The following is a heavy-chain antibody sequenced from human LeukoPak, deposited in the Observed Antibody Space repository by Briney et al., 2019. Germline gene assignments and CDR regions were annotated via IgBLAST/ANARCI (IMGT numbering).Heavy chain of an antibody. V-gene: IGHV1-2*02. CDR1: GYTLTGYY. CDR3: ARDRVGSGWPRPWYFEF. D-gene: IGHD6-19*01. J-gene: IGHJ4*02. CDR2: INPNTGAT. Sequence: ASVKVSCKPSGYTLTGYYLHWVRQAPGQGVGWMGWINPNTGATIYAAKCQGRVTMTRYTSIDTAYMEMRSLRSDDTAVYYCARDRVGSGWPRPWYFEFWGQGTLITVSS.